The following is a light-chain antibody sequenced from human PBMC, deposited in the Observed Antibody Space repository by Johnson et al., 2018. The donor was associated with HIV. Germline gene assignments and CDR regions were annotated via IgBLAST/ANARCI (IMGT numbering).Light chain of an antibody. CDR3: GTWDSSLSALYV. CDR2: DNN. V-gene: IGLV1-51*01. J-gene: IGLJ1*01. Sequence: HSVMTQPPSVSAAPGQKVTISCSGSSSNIGNNYVSWHQKFPGAAPKVLIYDNNKRPSGIPDRFSGSKSGTSATLGITGLQTGDEADYYCGTWDSSLSALYVFGTGTKVTVL. CDR1: SSNIGNNY.